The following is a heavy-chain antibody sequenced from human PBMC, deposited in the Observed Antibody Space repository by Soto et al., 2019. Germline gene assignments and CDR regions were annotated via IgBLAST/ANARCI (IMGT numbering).Heavy chain of an antibody. J-gene: IGHJ6*02. Sequence: PGESLKLSCKGSGYSFTTYWIAWVRQMPGKGLEWMGIIYPGDSDARYSPSFQGQVTISADKSITTAYLQWSSLQASDTAIYYCARLLTYDDILTGFRQLYYHYGLDVWGQGTTVTVSS. CDR2: IYPGDSDA. V-gene: IGHV5-51*01. D-gene: IGHD3-9*01. CDR1: GYSFTTYW. CDR3: ARLLTYDDILTGFRQLYYHYGLDV.